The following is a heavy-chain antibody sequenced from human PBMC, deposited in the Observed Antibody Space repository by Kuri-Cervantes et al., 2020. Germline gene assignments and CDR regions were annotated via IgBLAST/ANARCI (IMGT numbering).Heavy chain of an antibody. J-gene: IGHJ3*02. CDR2: ISTYNGDT. CDR1: GYTFTNHG. CDR3: ARDAAGDDAFDI. Sequence: ASVKVSCKASGYTFTNHGVTWVRQAPGQGFEWMGWISTYNGDTNYAHKVQGRVTMTTDTSTSTAYMELRSLRSDDTAVYYCARDAAGDDAFDIWGQGTMVTVSS. D-gene: IGHD6-13*01. V-gene: IGHV1-18*01.